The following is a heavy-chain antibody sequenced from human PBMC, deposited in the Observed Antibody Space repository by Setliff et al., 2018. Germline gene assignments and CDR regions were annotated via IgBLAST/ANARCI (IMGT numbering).Heavy chain of an antibody. J-gene: IGHJ4*02. CDR1: GFSITNGYY. V-gene: IGHV4-38-2*02. D-gene: IGHD3-9*01. CDR3: TKERYFDWFFEN. CDR2: IFQSGIT. Sequence: SETLSLTCAVSGFSITNGYYWGWIRQSPGRGLEWIANIFQSGITFYNPSLKSRVTMSLDTCTNQFSLKLRSVTAADPAVYFCTKERYFDWFFENWGQGTLVTVSS.